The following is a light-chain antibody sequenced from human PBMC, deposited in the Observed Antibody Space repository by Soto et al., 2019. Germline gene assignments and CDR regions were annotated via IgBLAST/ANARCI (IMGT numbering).Light chain of an antibody. J-gene: IGKJ1*01. V-gene: IGKV3-11*01. CDR3: QQRDNWPWT. Sequence: ETVLTQSPATLSLSPGERATLSCRASQSVRSNLAWYQHRPGQAPRLLIYDASNRATGIPGRFSGSGSGTDFTITISNLEPEDCAVYYCQQRDNWPWTFGQGAKVEIK. CDR2: DAS. CDR1: QSVRSN.